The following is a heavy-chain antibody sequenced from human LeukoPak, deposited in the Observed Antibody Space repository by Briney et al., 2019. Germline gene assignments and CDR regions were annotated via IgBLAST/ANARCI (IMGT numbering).Heavy chain of an antibody. Sequence: GGSLRLSCAASGFTFSNYAMSWVRQIPGKGLEWVSAISGSGESTYYADSVKGRFTISRDNSKNTLYLQMNSLRAEDTAVYYCAKMTRTGIAAAGGFDYWGQGTLVTVSS. CDR3: AKMTRTGIAAAGGFDY. D-gene: IGHD6-13*01. J-gene: IGHJ4*02. CDR1: GFTFSNYA. CDR2: ISGSGEST. V-gene: IGHV3-23*01.